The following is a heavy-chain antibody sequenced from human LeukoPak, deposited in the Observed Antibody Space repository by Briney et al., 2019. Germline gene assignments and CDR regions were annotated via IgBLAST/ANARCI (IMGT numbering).Heavy chain of an antibody. J-gene: IGHJ3*02. Sequence: PGGSLRLSCAASGFTFSSYRMNWVRQAPGKGLEWVAYIRSSSSTICYADSVKGRFTISTDNANNSVHLQMNSLRAEDTAVYYCARSLRNAFDIWGQGTMVTVSS. V-gene: IGHV3-48*01. CDR1: GFTFSSYR. CDR3: ARSLRNAFDI. D-gene: IGHD3-3*01. CDR2: IRSSSSTI.